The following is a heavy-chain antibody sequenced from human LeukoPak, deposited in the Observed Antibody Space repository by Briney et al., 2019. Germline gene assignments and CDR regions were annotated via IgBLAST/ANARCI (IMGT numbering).Heavy chain of an antibody. D-gene: IGHD6-19*01. Sequence: GSSVKVSCKASGGTFSSYAISWVRQAPGQGLEWMGRIIPIFGTANYAQKFQGRVTITTDESTSTAYMELSSLRSGDTAVYYCASIAVAGTLGWGQGTLVTVSS. CDR3: ASIAVAGTLG. CDR1: GGTFSSYA. J-gene: IGHJ4*02. V-gene: IGHV1-69*05. CDR2: IIPIFGTA.